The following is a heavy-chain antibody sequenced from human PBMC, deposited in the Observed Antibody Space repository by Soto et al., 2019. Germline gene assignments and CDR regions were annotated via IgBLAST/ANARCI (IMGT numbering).Heavy chain of an antibody. D-gene: IGHD1-7*01. CDR2: IYYTGTT. J-gene: IGHJ1*01. CDR3: ATHNWNLDP. V-gene: IGHV4-39*01. CDR1: GGSITSDYSC. Sequence: SETLSLTCTVSGGSITSDYSCWSWIRQPPGKGLEWIGRIYYTGTTYTNQSLLGRVSISIDMSKNQFSLTLNSVTAADTAVYYCATHNWNLDPWGQGTLVTVSS.